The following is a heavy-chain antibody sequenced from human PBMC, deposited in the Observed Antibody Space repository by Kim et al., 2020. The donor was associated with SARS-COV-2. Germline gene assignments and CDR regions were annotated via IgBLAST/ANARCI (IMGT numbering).Heavy chain of an antibody. V-gene: IGHV4-31*03. J-gene: IGHJ4*02. CDR3: ARVGITMVRGRFDY. D-gene: IGHD3-10*01. Sequence: SETLSLTCTVSGGSISSGGYYWSWIRQHPGKGLEWIGYIYYSGSTYYNPSLKSRVTISVDTSKNQFSLNLSSVTAADTAVYYCARVGITMVRGRFDYWGQGTLVTVSS. CDR1: GGSISSGGYY. CDR2: IYYSGST.